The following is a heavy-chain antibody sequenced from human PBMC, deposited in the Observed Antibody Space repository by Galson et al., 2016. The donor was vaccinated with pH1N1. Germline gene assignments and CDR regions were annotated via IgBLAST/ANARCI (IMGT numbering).Heavy chain of an antibody. V-gene: IGHV4-31*03. J-gene: IGHJ5*01. Sequence: QVQLQESGPGLVRPSQTLSLTCSVSGASVRSGGQYWTWIRPVPVTGLEGMGFLYYIGCPGHHPALKSRVSMSLDMSKKQFSLNLRSVTAADTAVYYCARNAWDGSGLNYFDSWGQGILVSVSS. CDR1: GASVRSGGQY. CDR3: ARNAWDGSGLNYFDS. CDR2: LYYIGCP. D-gene: IGHD3-22*01.